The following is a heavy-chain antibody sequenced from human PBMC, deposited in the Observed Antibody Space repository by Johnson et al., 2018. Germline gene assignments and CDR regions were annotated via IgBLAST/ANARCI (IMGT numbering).Heavy chain of an antibody. CDR3: AKVFSPSPPRTVGDYTADH. CDR1: GFTFSSYG. J-gene: IGHJ4*02. D-gene: IGHD4-17*01. CDR2: ISHDGNNQ. Sequence: QVQLVESGGGVVQPGRSLRLSCAASGFTFSSYGMHWVRQAPGKGLDWVAVISHDGNNQYYGDSVKGRFTISRHTSKNTLYLQMNSLRAEDTAVYYCAKVFSPSPPRTVGDYTADHWGQGTLVTVSS. V-gene: IGHV3-30*18.